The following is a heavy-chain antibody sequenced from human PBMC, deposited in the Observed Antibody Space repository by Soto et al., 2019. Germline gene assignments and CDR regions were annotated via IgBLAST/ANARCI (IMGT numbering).Heavy chain of an antibody. V-gene: IGHV1-69*02. D-gene: IGHD3-16*02. J-gene: IGHJ5*02. CDR1: GGTFSSYT. Sequence: SVKVSCKASGGTFSSYTISWVRQAPGQGLEWMGRIIPILGIANYAQKFQGRVTITADKSTSTAYMELSSLRSEDTAVYYCARGGKGLNYIWGSYRSPPPYNWFDPWGQGTLVTVSS. CDR2: IIPILGIA. CDR3: ARGGKGLNYIWGSYRSPPPYNWFDP.